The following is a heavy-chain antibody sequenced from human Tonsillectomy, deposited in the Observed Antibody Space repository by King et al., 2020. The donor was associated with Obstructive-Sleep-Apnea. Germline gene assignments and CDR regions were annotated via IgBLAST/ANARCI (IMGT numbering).Heavy chain of an antibody. J-gene: IGHJ6*02. Sequence: QLVQSGAEVKKPGSSVKVSCKASGGTFSSYAISWVRQAPGQGLEWMGGIIPIFGTANYAQKFQGRVTITADESTSTAYMELSSLRSEATAVYYCARGGAYCSGGSCYPHYYYYGMDVWGQGTTVTVSS. CDR3: ARGGAYCSGGSCYPHYYYYGMDV. V-gene: IGHV1-69*01. CDR1: GGTFSSYA. CDR2: IIPIFGTA. D-gene: IGHD2-15*01.